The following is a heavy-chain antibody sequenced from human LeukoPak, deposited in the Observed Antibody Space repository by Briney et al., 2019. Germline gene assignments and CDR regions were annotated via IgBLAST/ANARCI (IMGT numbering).Heavy chain of an antibody. Sequence: GGSLRLSCAASGFTFSSYGMHWVRQAPGKRLEWVAFIPYDGSNKYYADSVKGRFTISRDNSKNTLYLQMNSLRAEDTAVYYCARVRGYSSSGFDYWGQGTLVTVSS. V-gene: IGHV3-30*02. D-gene: IGHD6-13*01. CDR2: IPYDGSNK. CDR3: ARVRGYSSSGFDY. J-gene: IGHJ4*02. CDR1: GFTFSSYG.